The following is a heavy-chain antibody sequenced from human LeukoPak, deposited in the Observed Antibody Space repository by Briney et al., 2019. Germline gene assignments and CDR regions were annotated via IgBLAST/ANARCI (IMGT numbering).Heavy chain of an antibody. CDR2: IAGSSGYI. V-gene: IGHV3-21*01. D-gene: IGHD3-16*01. CDR1: GFTFSSYT. CDR3: ARDGGGIDY. Sequence: GGSLRLSCAASGFTFSSYTMNWVRQAPGKGLEWVSSIAGSSGYISYADSVKGRFTISRDNAKKSLYLQMTSLTAEDTAVYYCARDGGGIDYWGQGTLVTVSS. J-gene: IGHJ4*01.